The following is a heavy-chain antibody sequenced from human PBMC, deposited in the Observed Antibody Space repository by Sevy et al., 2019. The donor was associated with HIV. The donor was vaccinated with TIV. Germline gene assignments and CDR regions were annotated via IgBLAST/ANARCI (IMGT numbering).Heavy chain of an antibody. Sequence: ASVKVSCKASGYTFTSYDINWVRQATGQGLEWMGWMNPNSGNTGYAQKFQGRVTMTRNTSISTAYMGLSSLGSDVTAVYYGAVVVVPAATGGDRMDVWGQGTTVTVSS. CDR2: MNPNSGNT. D-gene: IGHD2-2*01. V-gene: IGHV1-8*01. CDR3: AVVVVPAATGGDRMDV. J-gene: IGHJ6*02. CDR1: GYTFTSYD.